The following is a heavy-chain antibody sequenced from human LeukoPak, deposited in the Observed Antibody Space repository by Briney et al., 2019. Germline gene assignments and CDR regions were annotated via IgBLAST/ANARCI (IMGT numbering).Heavy chain of an antibody. D-gene: IGHD1-14*01. CDR3: AKDKRNRYYYGMDV. V-gene: IGHV3-9*01. CDR1: GFTFDDYA. J-gene: IGHJ6*02. Sequence: PGRSLRLSCAASGFTFDDYAMHWVRQAPGKGLEWVSGISWNSGSIGHADSVKGRFTISRDNAKNSLYLQMNSLRAEDTALYYCAKDKRNRYYYGMDVWGQGTTVTVSS. CDR2: ISWNSGSI.